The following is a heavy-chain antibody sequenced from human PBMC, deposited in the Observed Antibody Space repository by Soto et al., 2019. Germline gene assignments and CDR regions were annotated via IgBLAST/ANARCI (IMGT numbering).Heavy chain of an antibody. CDR2: ISGSGGST. Sequence: GGSLRLSCAASGFTFSSYAMSWVRQAPGKGLEWVSAISGSGGSTYYADSVKGRFTISRDNSKNTLYLQMNSLRAEDTAVYYCKGALRGYYYYGMDVWGQGTTVTVSS. CDR1: GFTFSSYA. J-gene: IGHJ6*02. CDR3: KGALRGYYYYGMDV. V-gene: IGHV3-23*01. D-gene: IGHD1-26*01.